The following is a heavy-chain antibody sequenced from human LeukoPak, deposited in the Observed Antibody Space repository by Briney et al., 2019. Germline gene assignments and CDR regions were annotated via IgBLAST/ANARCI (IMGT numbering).Heavy chain of an antibody. V-gene: IGHV4-34*01. D-gene: IGHD3-22*01. CDR3: ARGGQGDSSGYYYGILDY. CDR1: GGSFSGYY. CDR2: INHSGST. Sequence: SETLSLTCAVYGGSFSGYYWSWIRQPPGKGLEWIGEINHSGSTNYNPSLKSRVTISVDTSKNQFSLKLSSVTAADTAAYYCARGGQGDSSGYYYGILDYWGQGTLVTVSS. J-gene: IGHJ4*02.